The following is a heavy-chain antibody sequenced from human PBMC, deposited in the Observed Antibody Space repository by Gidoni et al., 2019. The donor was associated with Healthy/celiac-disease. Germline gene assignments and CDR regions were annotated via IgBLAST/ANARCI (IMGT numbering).Heavy chain of an antibody. D-gene: IGHD3-22*01. J-gene: IGHJ4*02. Sequence: EVQLVDSGGGLVQPGGPLRLSCAASGFTFSYSAMTWVRQAPGKGLEWVSTISGSGGSTYYADSVKGRFTISRDNARNTLYLQMNSLRAEDTAVYYCAKDLYYDSSGYYYVGYFDYWGQGTLVTVSS. CDR2: ISGSGGST. CDR1: GFTFSYSA. CDR3: AKDLYYDSSGYYYVGYFDY. V-gene: IGHV3-23*04.